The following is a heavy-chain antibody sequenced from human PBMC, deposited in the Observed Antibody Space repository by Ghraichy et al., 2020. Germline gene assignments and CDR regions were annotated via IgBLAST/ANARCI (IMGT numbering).Heavy chain of an antibody. D-gene: IGHD3-10*01. CDR3: AKAERPLYGSGSFDGTGFDY. J-gene: IGHJ4*02. CDR2: ISWNSGSI. V-gene: IGHV3-9*01. CDR1: GFTFDDYA. Sequence: GGSLRLSCAASGFTFDDYAMHWVRQAPGKGLEWVSGISWNSGSIGYADSVKGRFTISRDNAKNSLYLQMNSLRAEDTALYYCAKAERPLYGSGSFDGTGFDYWGQGTLVTVSS.